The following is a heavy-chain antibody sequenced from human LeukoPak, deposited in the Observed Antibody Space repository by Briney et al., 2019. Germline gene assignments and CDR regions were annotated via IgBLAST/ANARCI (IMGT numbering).Heavy chain of an antibody. D-gene: IGHD3-3*01. CDR1: GFIFSSCA. Sequence: GGSLRLSCSASGFIFSSCAMHWVRQAPGKGLEYVSAISANGGTTYYADSVKGRFTISRDNSKDTLFLQMSSLRAEDTAVYYCVKDSRITIFGVPFFGYWGQGTLVTVSS. CDR3: VKDSRITIFGVPFFGY. CDR2: ISANGGTT. J-gene: IGHJ4*02. V-gene: IGHV3-64D*09.